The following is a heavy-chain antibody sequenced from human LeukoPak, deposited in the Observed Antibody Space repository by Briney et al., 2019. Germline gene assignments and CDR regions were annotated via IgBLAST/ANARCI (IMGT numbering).Heavy chain of an antibody. CDR2: ISSSSSYI. J-gene: IGHJ6*02. D-gene: IGHD3-10*01. CDR1: GFTFSSYS. CDR3: ARDVGEWFGEFGYYYYYGMDV. V-gene: IGHV3-21*01. Sequence: GGSLRLPCAASGFTFSSYSMNWVRQAPGKGLEWVSSISSSSSYIYYADSVKGRFTISRVNAKNSLYLQMNSLRAEDTAVYYCARDVGEWFGEFGYYYYYGMDVWGQGTTVTVSS.